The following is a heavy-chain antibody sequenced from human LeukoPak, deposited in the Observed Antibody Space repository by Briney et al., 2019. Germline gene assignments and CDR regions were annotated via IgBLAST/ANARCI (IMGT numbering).Heavy chain of an antibody. CDR3: AKDPCGGDCKTFDY. CDR1: GFTFSSYA. CDR2: ISGSGGST. V-gene: IGHV3-23*01. Sequence: GGSLRLSCAASGFTFSSYAMSWVRQAPGKGLEWGSAISGSGGSTYYADSVKGRFTISRDNSKNTLYLQMNSLRAEDTAVYYCAKDPCGGDCKTFDYWGQGTLVTVSS. D-gene: IGHD2-21*02. J-gene: IGHJ4*02.